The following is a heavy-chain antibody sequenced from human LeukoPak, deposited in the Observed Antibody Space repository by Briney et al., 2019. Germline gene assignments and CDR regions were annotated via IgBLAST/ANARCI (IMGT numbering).Heavy chain of an antibody. CDR2: INPNSGGT. CDR3: ARDLGFDY. Sequence: ASVKVSCKASGYSFTSHDMHWVRQAPGQGLEWMGWINPNSGGTNYAQKFQGRVTMTRDTSISTAYMELSRLRSDDTAVYYCARDLGFDYWGQGTLVTVSS. J-gene: IGHJ4*02. V-gene: IGHV1-2*02. CDR1: GYSFTSHD.